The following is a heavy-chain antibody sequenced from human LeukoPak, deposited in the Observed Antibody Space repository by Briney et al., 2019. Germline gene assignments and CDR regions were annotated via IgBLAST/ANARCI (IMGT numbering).Heavy chain of an antibody. CDR2: INHSGGT. CDR1: GGSFSGYY. V-gene: IGHV4-34*01. J-gene: IGHJ4*02. CDR3: ARGVVRGVIINYDY. Sequence: SETLSLTCAVYGGSFSGYYWSWIRQPPGKGLEWIGEINHSGGTNYNPSLKSRVTISVDTSKNQFSLKLSSVTAADTAVYYCARGVVRGVIINYDYWGQGTLVTVSS. D-gene: IGHD3-10*01.